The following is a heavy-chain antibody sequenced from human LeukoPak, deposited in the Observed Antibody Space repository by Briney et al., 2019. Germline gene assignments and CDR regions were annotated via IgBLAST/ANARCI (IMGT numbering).Heavy chain of an antibody. V-gene: IGHV1-2*04. CDR3: AGGGCSGGSCYGGFWFDP. CDR1: GYTFTGYY. J-gene: IGHJ5*02. CDR2: INPNSGGT. Sequence: ASVKVSCKASGYTFTGYYMHWVRQAPGQGLEWMGWINPNSGGTNYAQKFQGWVTMTRETSINTAYVELGRLRSDDWDVCLCAGGGCSGGSCYGGFWFDPWGQGTLVTVSS. D-gene: IGHD2-15*01.